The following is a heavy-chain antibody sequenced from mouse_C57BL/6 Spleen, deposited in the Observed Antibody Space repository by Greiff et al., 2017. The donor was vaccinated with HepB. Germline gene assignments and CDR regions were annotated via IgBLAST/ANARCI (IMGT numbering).Heavy chain of an antibody. CDR2: ISDGGSYT. V-gene: IGHV5-4*03. CDR1: GFTFSSYA. Sequence: EVKLVESGGGLVKPGGSLKLSCAASGFTFSSYAMSWVRQTPEKRLEWVATISDGGSYTYYPDNVKGRFTISRDDAKNNLYLQMSHLKSEDTAMYYCARRDYDFDYWGQGTTLTVSS. J-gene: IGHJ2*01. D-gene: IGHD2-4*01. CDR3: ARRDYDFDY.